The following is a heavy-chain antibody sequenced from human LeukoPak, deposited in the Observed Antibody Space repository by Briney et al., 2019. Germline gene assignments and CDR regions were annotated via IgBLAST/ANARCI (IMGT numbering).Heavy chain of an antibody. J-gene: IGHJ4*02. D-gene: IGHD3-16*01. V-gene: IGHV3-74*01. CDR1: RFSFSSFW. CDR2: LNEDGGIT. Sequence: GGSLRLSCEASRFSFSSFWLHWVRQAPGEGLVWVSRLNEDGGITNYADFAKGRFTISRDNARNTLYLQMNSLSADDTAVYYCTRDIGGRSAYWGQGTLVTVSS. CDR3: TRDIGGRSAY.